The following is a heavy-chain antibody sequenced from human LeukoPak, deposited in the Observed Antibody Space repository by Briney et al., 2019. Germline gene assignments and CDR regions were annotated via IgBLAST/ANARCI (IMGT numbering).Heavy chain of an antibody. CDR1: GFTFSSYA. Sequence: GGSLRLSCAASGFTFSSYAVSWVRQAPGKGLEWVSAISGSGGGTYYADSVKGRFTISRDNSKNTLYLQMNSLSTEDTAIYYCAKTTTGYSSGRYPGWPVDYWGQGTLVTVSS. J-gene: IGHJ4*02. CDR2: ISGSGGGT. D-gene: IGHD6-19*01. V-gene: IGHV3-23*01. CDR3: AKTTTGYSSGRYPGWPVDY.